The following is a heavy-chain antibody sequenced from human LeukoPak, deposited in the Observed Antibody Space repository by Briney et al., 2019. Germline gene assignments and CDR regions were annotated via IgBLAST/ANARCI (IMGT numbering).Heavy chain of an antibody. CDR2: ITPIFGTA. Sequence: ASVKVSCKASGGTFSSYAISWVRQAPGQGLEWMGGITPIFGTANYAQKFQGRVTITADESTSTAYMELSSLRSEDTAVYYCAREEVTDYYYYYYMDVWGKGTTVTVSS. CDR3: AREEVTDYYYYYYMDV. V-gene: IGHV1-69*13. CDR1: GGTFSSYA. J-gene: IGHJ6*03. D-gene: IGHD2-21*02.